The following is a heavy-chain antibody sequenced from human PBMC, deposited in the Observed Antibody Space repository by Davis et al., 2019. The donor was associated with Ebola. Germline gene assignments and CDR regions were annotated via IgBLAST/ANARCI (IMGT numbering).Heavy chain of an antibody. CDR3: ARLVLLWFGELLYQEGVVWFDP. V-gene: IGHV4-39*01. CDR2: IYYSGST. CDR1: GGSISSSSYY. D-gene: IGHD3-10*01. Sequence: MPSETLSLTCTVSGGSISSSSYYWGWIRQPPGKGLEWIGSIYYSGSTYYNPSLKRRVTISVDTSKNQFSLKLSSVTAADTAVYYCARLVLLWFGELLYQEGVVWFDPWGQGTLVTVSS. J-gene: IGHJ5*02.